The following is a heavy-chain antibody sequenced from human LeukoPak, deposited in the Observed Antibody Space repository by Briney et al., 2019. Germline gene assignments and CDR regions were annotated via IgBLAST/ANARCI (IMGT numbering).Heavy chain of an antibody. CDR1: GYTFTSYG. J-gene: IGHJ3*02. V-gene: IGHV1-18*04. Sequence: GASVKVSCKASGYTFTSYGISWVRQAPGQGLEWMGWISAYNGNTNYAQKLQGRVTMTTDTSTSTAYMELRSLRSDDTAVYYCARADLPAAADAFDIWGQGTMVTVSS. CDR2: ISAYNGNT. D-gene: IGHD6-13*01. CDR3: ARADLPAAADAFDI.